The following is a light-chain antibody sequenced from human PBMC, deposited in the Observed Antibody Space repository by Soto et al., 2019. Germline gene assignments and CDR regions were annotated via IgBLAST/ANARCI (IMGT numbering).Light chain of an antibody. V-gene: IGKV1-39*01. CDR3: QQSLGIPYT. Sequence: DIQMTQSPSALSASVGDRVTITCRASQTICAYLNWYQQKPGKAPKILIYAASTLQSGVPSRFSGSGSRTDYTLTISNLQPEDFATYYCQQSLGIPYTFGQGTRLEIK. CDR1: QTICAY. J-gene: IGKJ2*01. CDR2: AAS.